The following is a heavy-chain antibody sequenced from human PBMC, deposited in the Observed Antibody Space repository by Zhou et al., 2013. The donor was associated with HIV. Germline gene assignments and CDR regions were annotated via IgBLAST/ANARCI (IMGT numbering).Heavy chain of an antibody. D-gene: IGHD2-15*01. Sequence: QVQLVQSGAEVKKPGASVKVSCKASGYTFTSYDINWVRQATGQGLEWMGWMNPNSGNTGYAQKFQGRVTMTRNTSISTAYMELNSLRSEDTAVYYCARGPGSVVVVVAATPTWGQGTLVTVSS. CDR3: ARGPGSVVVVVAATPT. CDR1: GYTFTSYD. J-gene: IGHJ4*02. V-gene: IGHV1-8*02. CDR2: MNPNSGNT.